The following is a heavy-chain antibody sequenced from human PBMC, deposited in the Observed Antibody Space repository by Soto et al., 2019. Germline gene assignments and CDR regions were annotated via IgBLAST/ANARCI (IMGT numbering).Heavy chain of an antibody. CDR1: GFTFSSSE. D-gene: IGHD1-7*01. Sequence: GGSLRLSCAASGFTFSSSEMNWVRQAPGKGLEWVSYISGSGTTIYYAASVKGRFTISRDNAKNSLYLQMNSLRAEDTAVYYCARELAWHYDYWGQGTLVTVSS. V-gene: IGHV3-48*03. J-gene: IGHJ4*02. CDR2: ISGSGTTI. CDR3: ARELAWHYDY.